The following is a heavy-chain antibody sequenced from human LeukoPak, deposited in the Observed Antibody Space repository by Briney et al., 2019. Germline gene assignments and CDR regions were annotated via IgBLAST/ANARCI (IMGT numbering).Heavy chain of an antibody. V-gene: IGHV3-9*01. CDR3: AKEGYSYGPRGFDY. CDR2: ISWNSGSI. Sequence: GRSLRLSCAASGFTFDDYAMHWVRQAPGKGLEWVSGISWNSGSIGYADSVKGRFTISRDNAKNSLYLQMNSLRAEGTALYYCAKEGYSYGPRGFDYWGQGTLVTVSS. D-gene: IGHD5-18*01. CDR1: GFTFDDYA. J-gene: IGHJ4*02.